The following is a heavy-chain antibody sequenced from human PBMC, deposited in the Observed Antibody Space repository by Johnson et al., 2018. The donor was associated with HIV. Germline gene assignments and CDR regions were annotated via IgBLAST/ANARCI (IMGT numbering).Heavy chain of an antibody. CDR3: ARVAFPAPDVGAFDI. D-gene: IGHD1-14*01. CDR2: LDWNSGNI. Sequence: EVQLVESGVNLVQPGRSLRLSCAASGFTFDDYAIQWVRQAPGKGLAWVSGLDWNSGNIGNTDSVKGRFTISRDNAKNSLYLQMNSLRAEDTAVYYCARVAFPAPDVGAFDIWGQGTMVTVSS. J-gene: IGHJ3*02. V-gene: IGHV3-9*01. CDR1: GFTFDDYA.